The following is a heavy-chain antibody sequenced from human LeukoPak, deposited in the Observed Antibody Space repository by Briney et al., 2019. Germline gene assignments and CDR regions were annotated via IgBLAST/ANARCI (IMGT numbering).Heavy chain of an antibody. V-gene: IGHV1-2*02. D-gene: IGHD5-24*01. CDR3: ARGSLMAFYGMDV. CDR1: GYTFTGYY. J-gene: IGHJ6*02. CDR2: INPNSGGT. Sequence: ASVKVSCKASGYTFTGYYMHWVRQAPGQGPEWMGWINPNSGGTNYAQKFQGRVTMTRDTSISTAYMELSRLRSDDTAVYYCARGSLMAFYGMDVWGQGTTVTVSS.